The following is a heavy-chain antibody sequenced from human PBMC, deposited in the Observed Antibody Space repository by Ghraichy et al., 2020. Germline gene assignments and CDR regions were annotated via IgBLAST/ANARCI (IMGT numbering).Heavy chain of an antibody. CDR1: GYTFTSFG. D-gene: IGHD3-10*01. Sequence: ASVKLSCKASGYTFTSFGISWVRQAPGQGLEWMAWISASNGNTFYAQKIQGRVTLTTDTSTSTAYMEMTRLTSDDTAVYYCLRDVSSGWFGDLILFWGQGTLVTVTS. V-gene: IGHV1-18*01. CDR3: LRDVSSGWFGDLILF. CDR2: ISASNGNT. J-gene: IGHJ4*02.